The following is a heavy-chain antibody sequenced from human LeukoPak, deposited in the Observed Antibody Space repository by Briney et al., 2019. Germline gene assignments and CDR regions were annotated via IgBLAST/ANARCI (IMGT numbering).Heavy chain of an antibody. J-gene: IGHJ4*02. CDR3: ARDQSRGYGFDY. CDR1: GYSFSNND. Sequence: ASVKVSCKASGYSFSNNDINWVRQTTGQGLEWMGWMSPNSGNTGYAQKFQGRITMTKNTSISTAYMELSSLRSEDTGVYYCARDQSRGYGFDYWGQGTLVTVSS. D-gene: IGHD5-12*01. CDR2: MSPNSGNT. V-gene: IGHV1-8*01.